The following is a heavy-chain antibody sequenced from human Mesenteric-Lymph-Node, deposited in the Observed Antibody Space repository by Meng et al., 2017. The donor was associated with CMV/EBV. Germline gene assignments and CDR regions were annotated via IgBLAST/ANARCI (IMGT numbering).Heavy chain of an antibody. CDR2: IWYDGTAE. Sequence: SLKISCTASGFIFNNYGIHWVRQAPGKGLEWVAVIWYDGTAEYYADSVKGRFTVSRDNSRNTVYLEMASLKVEDSAVYYCAKSHIAAAVQVGFFDYWGLGTVVTVSS. J-gene: IGHJ4*02. D-gene: IGHD6-13*01. CDR1: GFIFNNYG. CDR3: AKSHIAAAVQVGFFDY. V-gene: IGHV3-33*03.